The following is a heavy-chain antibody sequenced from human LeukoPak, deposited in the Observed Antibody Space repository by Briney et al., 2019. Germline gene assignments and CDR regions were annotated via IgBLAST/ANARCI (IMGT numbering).Heavy chain of an antibody. D-gene: IGHD2-2*01. J-gene: IGHJ6*02. CDR1: GFTFSGYE. CDR2: ISNNGDII. CDR3: ARWYCSSTNCDSYDYGMDV. Sequence: PGGSLTYYRAASGFTFSGYEMNWVRQAPGKGLEWVSFISNNGDIITYVDSVKGRFSISIDNAKNSLYLQMNSLRAEDTAVYYCARWYCSSTNCDSYDYGMDVWDQGTPVIVSS. V-gene: IGHV3-48*03.